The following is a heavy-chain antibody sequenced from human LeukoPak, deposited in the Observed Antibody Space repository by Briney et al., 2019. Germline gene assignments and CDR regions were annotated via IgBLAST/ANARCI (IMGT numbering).Heavy chain of an antibody. CDR3: ARAPPLQYYYYYGMDV. CDR2: IYHSGST. V-gene: IGHV4-39*07. CDR1: GGSISSSSYY. Sequence: SETLSLTCTVSGGSISSSSYYWGWIRQPPGKGLEWIGSIYHSGSTNYNPSLKSRVTISVDKSKNQFSLKLSSVTAADTAVYYCARAPPLQYYYYYGMDVWGQGTTVTVSS. J-gene: IGHJ6*02.